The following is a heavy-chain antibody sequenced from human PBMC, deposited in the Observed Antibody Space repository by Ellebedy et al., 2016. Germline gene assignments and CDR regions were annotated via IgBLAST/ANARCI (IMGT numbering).Heavy chain of an antibody. CDR1: GYSISSGYY. CDR2: IYHSGST. D-gene: IGHD6-19*01. CDR3: TSTPGIAVAGTSED. Sequence: SETLSLXXTVSGYSISSGYYWGWIRQPPGKGLEWIGSIYHSGSTYYNPSLKSRVTISVDTSKNQFSLKLSSVTAADTAVYYCTSTPGIAVAGTSEDWGQGTLVTVSS. V-gene: IGHV4-38-2*02. J-gene: IGHJ4*02.